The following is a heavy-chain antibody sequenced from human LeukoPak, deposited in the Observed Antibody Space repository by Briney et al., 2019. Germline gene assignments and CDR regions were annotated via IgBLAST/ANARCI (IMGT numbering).Heavy chain of an antibody. Sequence: ASVKVSCKVSGYTLTELSMHWVRQAPGKGLEWMGGFDPEDGETIYAQKFQGRVTMTEDTSTDTAYMELSSLRFEDTAVYYCATRGIYYYGSGSPYYFDYWGQGTLVTVSS. CDR3: ATRGIYYYGSGSPYYFDY. D-gene: IGHD3-10*01. CDR1: GYTLTELS. CDR2: FDPEDGET. V-gene: IGHV1-24*01. J-gene: IGHJ4*02.